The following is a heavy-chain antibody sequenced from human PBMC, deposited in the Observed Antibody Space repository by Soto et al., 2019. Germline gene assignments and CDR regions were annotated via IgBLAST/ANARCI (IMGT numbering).Heavy chain of an antibody. V-gene: IGHV4-30-4*01. CDR2: IYYSGST. D-gene: IGHD2-15*01. J-gene: IGHJ4*02. Sequence: QVQLQESGPGLVKPSQTLSLPCTVSGGSISRADYFWSWIRQLPGKGLEWIGLIYYSGSTYYNPSLKSRVTISVDTPKNQFSLNLSSVTDADTAVYYCARVGEENCRGGSCYYFDHWGQGTLVTVSS. CDR1: GGSISRADYF. CDR3: ARVGEENCRGGSCYYFDH.